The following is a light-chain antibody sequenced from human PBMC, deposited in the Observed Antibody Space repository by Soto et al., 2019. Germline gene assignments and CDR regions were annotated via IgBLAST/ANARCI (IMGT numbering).Light chain of an antibody. V-gene: IGKV3-11*01. Sequence: ESVLTQSPATLSLSPGERATLSCRASQSVGSYLAWYQRKPGQAPRLLIYDASNRAAGIPARFSGSGSGTDFTLTISSLEPEDFAVYYCQQRSNWYTFGQGTKLEIK. CDR3: QQRSNWYT. CDR1: QSVGSY. CDR2: DAS. J-gene: IGKJ2*01.